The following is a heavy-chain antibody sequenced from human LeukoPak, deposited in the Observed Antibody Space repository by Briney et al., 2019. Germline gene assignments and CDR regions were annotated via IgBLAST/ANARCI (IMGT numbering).Heavy chain of an antibody. CDR2: TYYRSKWYN. CDR3: VGGPGSLLH. V-gene: IGHV6-1*01. CDR1: GDSVSSNSGA. Sequence: SQTLSLTCAISGDSVSSNSGAWNWIRQSPSRGLEWLGRTYYRSKWYNGYAVSVKSRITNNPDTSKTQFSLHLNSVTPEDTAVYYCVGGPGSLLHWGQGILVTVSS. J-gene: IGHJ4*02.